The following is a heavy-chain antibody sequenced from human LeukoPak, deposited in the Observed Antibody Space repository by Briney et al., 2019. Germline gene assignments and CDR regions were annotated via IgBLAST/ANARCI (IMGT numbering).Heavy chain of an antibody. CDR2: ISGSGGSP. CDR3: AKSLGGVSVVAAADY. J-gene: IGHJ4*02. Sequence: GGSLRLSCAASGFTFSNYAMSWVRQAPGKGLEWVSAISGSGGSPYYADSVKGRFTISRDNPKNTLYLQMSSLRVEDTAVYYCAKSLGGVSVVAAADYWGQGTLVTVSS. D-gene: IGHD2-15*01. V-gene: IGHV3-23*01. CDR1: GFTFSNYA.